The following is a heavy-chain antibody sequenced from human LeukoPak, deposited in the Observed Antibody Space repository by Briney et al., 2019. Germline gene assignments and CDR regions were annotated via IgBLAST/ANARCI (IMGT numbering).Heavy chain of an antibody. CDR3: AKSVQRYFDWLPPSDY. CDR2: IRYDGSNK. D-gene: IGHD3-9*01. V-gene: IGHV3-30*02. CDR1: GFTFSSYG. J-gene: IGHJ4*02. Sequence: GGSLRLSCAASGFTFSSYGMHWVRQAPGKGLEWVAFIRYDGSNKYYADSVKGRFTISRDNSKNTLYLQMNSLRAEDTAVYYCAKSVQRYFDWLPPSDYWGQGTLVTVSS.